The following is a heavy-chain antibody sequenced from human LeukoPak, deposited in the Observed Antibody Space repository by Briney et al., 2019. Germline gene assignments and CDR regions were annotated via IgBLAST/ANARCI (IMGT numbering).Heavy chain of an antibody. D-gene: IGHD6-6*01. Sequence: PSETLSLTCTVSGGSISSYYWSWIRQPPGKGLEWIGYIYYSGSTNYNPSLKSRVTISVDRSKNQFSLKLSSVTAADTAVYYCARLVDRWYFDLWGRGTLVTVSS. CDR1: GGSISSYY. CDR3: ARLVDRWYFDL. V-gene: IGHV4-59*12. J-gene: IGHJ2*01. CDR2: IYYSGST.